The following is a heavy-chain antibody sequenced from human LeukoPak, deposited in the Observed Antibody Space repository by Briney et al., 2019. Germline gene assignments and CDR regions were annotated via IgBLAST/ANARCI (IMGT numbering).Heavy chain of an antibody. CDR1: GFTFGSYG. J-gene: IGHJ4*02. D-gene: IGHD3-22*01. CDR3: AKDGSSGYYYGGFDY. Sequence: GGSLRLSCAASGFTFGSYGMHWVRQAPGKGLEWVAVISYDGSNKYYADSVKGRFTISRDNSKNTLYLQMNSLRAEDTAVYYCAKDGSSGYYYGGFDYWGQGTLVTVSS. V-gene: IGHV3-30*18. CDR2: ISYDGSNK.